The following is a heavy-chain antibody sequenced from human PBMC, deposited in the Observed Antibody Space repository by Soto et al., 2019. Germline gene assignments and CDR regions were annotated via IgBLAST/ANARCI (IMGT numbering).Heavy chain of an antibody. J-gene: IGHJ6*02. CDR3: ARVAGVSGYYYGMDV. V-gene: IGHV4-34*01. CDR2: INHSGST. D-gene: IGHD1-26*01. Sequence: PSETLSLTCAVYGGSFSGYYWSWIRQPPGRGLEWIGEINHSGSTNYNPSLKSRVTISVDTSKNQFSLKLSSVTAADTAVYYCARVAGVSGYYYGMDVWGQGTTVTVSS. CDR1: GGSFSGYY.